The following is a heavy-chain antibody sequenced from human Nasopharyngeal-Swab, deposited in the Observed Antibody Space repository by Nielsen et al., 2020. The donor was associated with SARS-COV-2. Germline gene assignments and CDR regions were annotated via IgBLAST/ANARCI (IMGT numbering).Heavy chain of an antibody. CDR3: ARESAAVDY. D-gene: IGHD6-13*01. CDR2: INTNTGNP. J-gene: IGHJ4*02. Sequence: WVRQAPGQGLEWMGWINTNTGNPMYAQGFTGRFVFSLDTSVSTAYLQISSLKAEDTAVYYCARESAAVDYWGQGTLVTVSS. V-gene: IGHV7-4-1*02.